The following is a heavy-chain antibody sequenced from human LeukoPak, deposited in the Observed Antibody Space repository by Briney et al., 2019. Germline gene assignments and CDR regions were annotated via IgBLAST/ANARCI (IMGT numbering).Heavy chain of an antibody. V-gene: IGHV3-43*02. J-gene: IGHJ2*01. D-gene: IGHD6-13*01. CDR2: ISGDGDST. CDR1: GFTFDDYA. CDR3: AKDRVAAAGLYWYFDL. Sequence: GGSLRLSCAASGFTFDDYAMHWVRQAPGKGLEWVSLISGDGDSTYYADSVKGRFTISRDNSKNSLYLQMNSLRTEDTALYYCAKDRVAAAGLYWYFDLWGRGTLVTVSS.